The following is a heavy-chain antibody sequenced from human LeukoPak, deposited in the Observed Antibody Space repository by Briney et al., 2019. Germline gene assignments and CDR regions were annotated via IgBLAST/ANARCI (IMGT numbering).Heavy chain of an antibody. V-gene: IGHV1-8*03. CDR3: ARAGRYFDWFSSIDYYYYMDV. CDR2: MNPNSGNT. Sequence: ASVTVSFKASGYTFTSYDINWVRQATGQGLEWMGWMNPNSGNTGYAQKFQGRVTITRNTSISTAYMELSSLRSEDTAVYYCARAGRYFDWFSSIDYYYYMDVWGKGTTVTISS. D-gene: IGHD3-9*01. J-gene: IGHJ6*03. CDR1: GYTFTSYD.